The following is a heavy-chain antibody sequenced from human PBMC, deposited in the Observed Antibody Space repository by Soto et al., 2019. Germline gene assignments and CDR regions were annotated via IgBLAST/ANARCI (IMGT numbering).Heavy chain of an antibody. Sequence: PSETVSLAGTVSGGSIRRYDWSWIRHPAGKGLECIGPIYTSGSTNYNTPLKSRVNMSVDTSKNQFSLKLSSVTAADTAVYYCARFRLMAAAIDYWGQGTLVTVSS. CDR3: ARFRLMAAAIDY. V-gene: IGHV4-4*07. D-gene: IGHD6-25*01. J-gene: IGHJ4*02. CDR1: GGSIRRYD. CDR2: IYTSGST.